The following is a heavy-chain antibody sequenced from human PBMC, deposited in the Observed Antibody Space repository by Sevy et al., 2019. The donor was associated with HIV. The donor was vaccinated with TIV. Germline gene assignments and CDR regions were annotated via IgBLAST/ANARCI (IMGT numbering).Heavy chain of an antibody. CDR1: GFSFSNNA. CDR2: IDSGGLT. CDR3: ATGDTAMITDLDY. Sequence: GGSLRLSCGASGFSFSNNAMNWVRQAPGKGPKWVSGIDSGGLTYYADSVKGRFTISRDNSMEMLFLQMNSLRPDDTAVYYCATGDTAMITDLDYWGQGTLVTVSS. J-gene: IGHJ4*02. V-gene: IGHV3-23*01. D-gene: IGHD5-18*01.